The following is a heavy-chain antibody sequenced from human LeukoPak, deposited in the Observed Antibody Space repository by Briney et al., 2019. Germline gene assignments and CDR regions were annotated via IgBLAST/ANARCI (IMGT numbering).Heavy chain of an antibody. V-gene: IGHV3-21*01. J-gene: IGHJ4*02. Sequence: GGSLRLSCAASGFTFSSYTMEWVRPAPGEGVEWVSSITSSSSHIYSTDSVKGRFTISRDNAKNSLYLQMNSLRVEDTGVYYCARDKYGYNIFDLWGQGTLVTVSS. CDR1: GFTFSSYT. D-gene: IGHD5-24*01. CDR2: ITSSSSHI. CDR3: ARDKYGYNIFDL.